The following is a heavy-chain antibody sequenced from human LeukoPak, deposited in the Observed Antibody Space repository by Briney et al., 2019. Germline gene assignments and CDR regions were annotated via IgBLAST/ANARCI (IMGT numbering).Heavy chain of an antibody. CDR2: ISDSGGST. Sequence: SGRSLRLSCAASGFTFSNYDMSWVRQAPGKGLEWVSSISDSGGSTYYADSVKGRFTISGDNSKNTLYLQMTNLRAADTAVYYCAKDLSRAVAADWFDPWDQGSLVTVSS. V-gene: IGHV3-23*01. J-gene: IGHJ5*02. CDR1: GFTFSNYD. CDR3: AKDLSRAVAADWFDP. D-gene: IGHD6-19*01.